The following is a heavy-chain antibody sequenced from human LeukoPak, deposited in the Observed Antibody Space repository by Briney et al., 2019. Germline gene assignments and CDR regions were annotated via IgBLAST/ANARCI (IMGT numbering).Heavy chain of an antibody. CDR3: ARGGYSGFDV. V-gene: IGHV3-13*04. J-gene: IGHJ3*01. D-gene: IGHD5-12*01. CDR2: IGKGGDT. CDR1: GLTFSTYD. Sequence: PGRSLRLSCAASGLTFSTYDMHWVRQATGEGLEWVSGIGKGGDTYYLGSVKGRFTISRENAKNSLYLQMNSLRSGDTAVYYCARGGYSGFDVWGQGTVVTVSS.